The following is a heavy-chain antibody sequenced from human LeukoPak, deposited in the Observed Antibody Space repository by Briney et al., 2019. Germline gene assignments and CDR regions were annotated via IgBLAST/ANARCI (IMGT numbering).Heavy chain of an antibody. CDR3: ARIGIVVVTPYFEY. Sequence: SETLSLTCTLSGGSICSYYWSWIRQPAGKGLEWIGRIYTSGSTNYNPSLKSRVTMSVDTSKNQFSLKLSSVTAADTAVYYCARIGIVVVTPYFEYWGQGTLVTVSS. V-gene: IGHV4-4*07. CDR1: GGSICSYY. D-gene: IGHD2-21*02. J-gene: IGHJ4*02. CDR2: IYTSGST.